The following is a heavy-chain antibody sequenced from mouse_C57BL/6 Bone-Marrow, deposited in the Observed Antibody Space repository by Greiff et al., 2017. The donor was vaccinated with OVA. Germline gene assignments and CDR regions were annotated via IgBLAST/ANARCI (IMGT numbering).Heavy chain of an antibody. D-gene: IGHD2-14*01. CDR2: IYPGDGDT. V-gene: IGHV1-82*01. CDR1: GYAFSSSW. CDR3: ARSGDIGRVFAY. J-gene: IGHJ3*01. Sequence: VQLVESGPELVKPGASVKISCTASGYAFSSSWMNWVKQRPGKGLEWIGMIYPGDGDTNNNGKFKGKATLTADKSSSTAYMQLSSLTSEDSAVYFCARSGDIGRVFAYWGKGTLVTVSA.